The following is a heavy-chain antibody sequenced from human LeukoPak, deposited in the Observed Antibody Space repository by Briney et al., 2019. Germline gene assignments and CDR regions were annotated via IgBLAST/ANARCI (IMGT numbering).Heavy chain of an antibody. V-gene: IGHV1-46*01. CDR1: GYTFTGYH. D-gene: IGHD5-12*01. CDR3: ARDLARSTLFDY. CDR2: INPSGGST. Sequence: ASVKVSCKASGYTFTGYHMHWVRQAPGQGLEWMGIINPSGGSTSYAQKFQGRVTMTRDMSTSTVYMELSSLRSEDTAVYYCARDLARSTLFDYWGQGTLVTVSS. J-gene: IGHJ4*02.